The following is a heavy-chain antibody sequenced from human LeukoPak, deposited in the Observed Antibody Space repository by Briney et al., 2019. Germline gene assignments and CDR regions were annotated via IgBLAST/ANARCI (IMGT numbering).Heavy chain of an antibody. V-gene: IGHV4-34*01. J-gene: IGHJ1*01. Sequence: SETLSLTCAVYGGSFSGYYWSWIRQPPGKGLEWIGEINHSGSTNYNPSLKSRVTISVDTSKNQFSLKLSSVTAADTAVYYCARGKAVAGTGGYFQHWGQGTLVTVSS. CDR2: INHSGST. D-gene: IGHD6-19*01. CDR1: GGSFSGYY. CDR3: ARGKAVAGTGGYFQH.